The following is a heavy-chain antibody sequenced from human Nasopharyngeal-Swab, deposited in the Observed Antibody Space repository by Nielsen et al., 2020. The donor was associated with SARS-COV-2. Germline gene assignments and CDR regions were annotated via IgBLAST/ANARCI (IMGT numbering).Heavy chain of an antibody. J-gene: IGHJ6*02. CDR1: GGSISSSNW. Sequence: SETLSLTCAVSGGSISSSNWWSWVRQPPGKGLEWIGEIYHSGSTNYNPSLKSRVTISVDKSKNQFSLKLSSVTAADTAVYYCARVVRIRFVEWSRYYGMDVWGQGTTVTVSS. V-gene: IGHV4-4*02. D-gene: IGHD3-3*01. CDR2: IYHSGST. CDR3: ARVVRIRFVEWSRYYGMDV.